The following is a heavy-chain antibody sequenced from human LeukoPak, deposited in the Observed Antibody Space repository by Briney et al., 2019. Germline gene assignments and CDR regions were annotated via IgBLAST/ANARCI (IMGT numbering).Heavy chain of an antibody. D-gene: IGHD6-13*01. CDR1: GFTFSGSA. Sequence: GGSLRLSCAASGFTFSGSAMHWVRQASGKGLEWVGRIRSKANSYATAYAASVKCRFTISRDDSKNTAYLQMNSLKTEDTAVYYCTRHRGGAAAGKGYYGMDVWGQGTTVTVSS. CDR2: IRSKANSYAT. V-gene: IGHV3-73*01. J-gene: IGHJ6*02. CDR3: TRHRGGAAAGKGYYGMDV.